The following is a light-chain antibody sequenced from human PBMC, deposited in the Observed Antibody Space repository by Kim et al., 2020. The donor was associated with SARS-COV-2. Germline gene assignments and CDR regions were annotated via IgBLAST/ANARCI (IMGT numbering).Light chain of an antibody. J-gene: IGKJ1*01. V-gene: IGKV1-5*01. CDR3: QHRKT. CDR1: QILSGR. Sequence: SSLSASVGVRVTITCRASQILSGRLAWYQQKPGQAPRLLFCDASTLESGVPSRCRGSESGTEFIRTISSLQPDDFASYYCQHRKTFGQGTKVDIK. CDR2: DAS.